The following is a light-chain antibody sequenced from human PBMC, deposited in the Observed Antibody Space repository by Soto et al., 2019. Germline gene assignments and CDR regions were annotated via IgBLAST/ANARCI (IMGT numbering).Light chain of an antibody. CDR1: XXDVGSYNL. CDR2: EGS. J-gene: IGLJ1*01. CDR3: CSYAGSSWV. V-gene: IGLV2-23*01. Sequence: QSALTQPASVSGSPGQSITISXTGXXXDVGSYNLVSWYQQHPGKAPKLMIYEGSKRPSGVSNRFSGSKSGNTASLTISGLQAEDEADYYCCSYAGSSWVFGTGTKLTVL.